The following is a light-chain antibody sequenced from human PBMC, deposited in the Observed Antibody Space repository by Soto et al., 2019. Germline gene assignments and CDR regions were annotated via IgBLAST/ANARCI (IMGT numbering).Light chain of an antibody. V-gene: IGLV2-14*03. CDR2: DVS. J-gene: IGLJ1*01. CDR1: SSDVGGYNY. CDR3: SSYTSSSTLSTYV. Sequence: QSALTQPASVSGSPGQSITISCTGTSSDVGGYNYVSWYQHHPGKAPKLMIYDVSNRPSGVSNRFSGSKSGNTASLIISGLQGEDEADYYCSSYTSSSTLSTYVFGTGTKVTVL.